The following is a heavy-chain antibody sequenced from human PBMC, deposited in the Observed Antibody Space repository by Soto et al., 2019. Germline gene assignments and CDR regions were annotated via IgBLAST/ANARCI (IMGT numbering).Heavy chain of an antibody. J-gene: IGHJ4*02. CDR1: ADTFTSYY. CDR2: INPNGGST. V-gene: IGHV1-46*01. D-gene: IGHD5-12*01. Sequence: ASVKVSCKAPADTFTSYYIHWVRQAPGHGLEWMGIINPNGGSTRFAQTFQGRITMTTDTSTSTVYMELRSLRSEDTAVYYCARGGDSRYDYVDYWGQGTLVTVS. CDR3: ARGGDSRYDYVDY.